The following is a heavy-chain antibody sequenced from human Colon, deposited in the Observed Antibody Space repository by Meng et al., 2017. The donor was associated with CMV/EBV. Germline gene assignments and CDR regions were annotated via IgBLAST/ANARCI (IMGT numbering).Heavy chain of an antibody. V-gene: IGHV4-4*07. CDR2: IYSNGRI. CDR1: GGSISGHY. D-gene: IGHD3-10*01. CDR3: GRAGARGVPIDV. J-gene: IGHJ1*01. Sequence: QVQLQEAGPGLVKPSETLSRPCTVSGGSISGHYWTWIRRPAGEGLQWLGRIYSNGRIDENYSLRSRVTISVDTSKNQLSLRLTSVTAADTAVYYCGRAGARGVPIDVWGRGTLVTVSS.